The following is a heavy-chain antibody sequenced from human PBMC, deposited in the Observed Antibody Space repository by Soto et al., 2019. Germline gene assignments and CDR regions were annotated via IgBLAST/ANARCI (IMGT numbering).Heavy chain of an antibody. Sequence: QVQLVQSGAEVKKPGSSVKVSCKASGGTFSSYAISWVRQAPGQGLEWMGGIIPIFGTANYAQKFQGRVTITADESTSTAYMELSSLRSEDTAVYYCARDPFTSPRSGYSRYYYYGMDVWGQGTTVTVSS. V-gene: IGHV1-69*01. D-gene: IGHD3-3*01. J-gene: IGHJ6*02. CDR3: ARDPFTSPRSGYSRYYYYGMDV. CDR1: GGTFSSYA. CDR2: IIPIFGTA.